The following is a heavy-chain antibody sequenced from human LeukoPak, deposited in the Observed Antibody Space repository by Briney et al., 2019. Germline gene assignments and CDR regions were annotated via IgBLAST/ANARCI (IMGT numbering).Heavy chain of an antibody. V-gene: IGHV3-30*18. J-gene: IGHJ4*02. CDR1: GFTFSSYG. Sequence: GGSLRLSCAASGFTFSSYGMHWVRQAPGKGLEWVAVISYDGSNKYYADSVKGRFTISRDNAKNSLYLQMNSLRAEDTALYYCAKDMAVRGYGSGTYYHDYWGQGTLVTVSS. D-gene: IGHD3-10*01. CDR3: AKDMAVRGYGSGTYYHDY. CDR2: ISYDGSNK.